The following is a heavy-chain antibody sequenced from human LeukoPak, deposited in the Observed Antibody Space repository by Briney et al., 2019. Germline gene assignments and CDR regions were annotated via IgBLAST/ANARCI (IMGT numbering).Heavy chain of an antibody. V-gene: IGHV3-66*01. D-gene: IGHD3-10*01. CDR2: IYSGGST. CDR3: ARDFRYYGSGSSPIPPYYYGMDV. J-gene: IGHJ6*02. CDR1: GFTVSSNY. Sequence: GGSLRLSCAASGFTVSSNYMSWVRQAPGKGLEWVSVIYSGGSTYYADSVKGRFTISRDNSKNSLYLQMNSLRAEDTAVYYCARDFRYYGSGSSPIPPYYYGMDVWGQGTTVTVSS.